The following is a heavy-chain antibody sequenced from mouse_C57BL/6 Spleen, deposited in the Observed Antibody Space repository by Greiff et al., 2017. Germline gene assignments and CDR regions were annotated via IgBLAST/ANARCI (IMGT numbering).Heavy chain of an antibody. CDR3: ARRGSPCDY. D-gene: IGHD1-1*01. CDR1: GYAFSSYW. V-gene: IGHV1-80*01. J-gene: IGHJ2*01. Sequence: QVQLKESGAELVKPGASVKISCKASGYAFSSYWMNWVKQRPGKGLEWIGQIYPGGGDTNSNGKFKGKATLTADKSSSTAYMQLSSLTSEVSAVYFCARRGSPCDYWGQGTTLTVSS. CDR2: IYPGGGDT.